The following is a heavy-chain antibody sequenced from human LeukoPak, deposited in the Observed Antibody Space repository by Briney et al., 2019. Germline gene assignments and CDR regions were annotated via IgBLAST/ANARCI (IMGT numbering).Heavy chain of an antibody. CDR1: GYTFTTYW. J-gene: IGHJ4*02. CDR3: ARPIGYCTSTTCYGPFDY. D-gene: IGHD2-2*01. CDR2: IDPSDSYT. V-gene: IGHV5-10-1*01. Sequence: GESLKISCMVSGYTFTTYWISWVRQMPGEGLEWMGRIDPSDSYTQYSPSFQGHVTISVDKSISTAYLQWSSLKASDSAMYYCARPIGYCTSTTCYGPFDYWGQGTLVTVPS.